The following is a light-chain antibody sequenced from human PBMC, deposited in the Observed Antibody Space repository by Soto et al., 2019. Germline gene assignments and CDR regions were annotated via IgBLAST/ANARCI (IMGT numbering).Light chain of an antibody. CDR2: EVS. CDR3: SSYKSSSTLYV. Sequence: QSALTQPASVSGSPGQSITISCTGTSSDVGAYNYVCWYQHHPGKAPKLMIYEVSNRPSGVSNRFSGSKSGNTASLTISGPQAEDEAEYYCSSYKSSSTLYVFETGTKVTVL. V-gene: IGLV2-14*01. J-gene: IGLJ1*01. CDR1: SSDVGAYNY.